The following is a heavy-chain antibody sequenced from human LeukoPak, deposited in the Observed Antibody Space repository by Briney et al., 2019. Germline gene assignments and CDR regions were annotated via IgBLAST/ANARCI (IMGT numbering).Heavy chain of an antibody. Sequence: SETLSLTCTVSGGSVNGYYWSWIRQSPEKGLEWIGYIYYSGSTNYNPSLKSRVTISLDTSQNQFSLRLDSVTAADTALYYCSSLRSNRIFDYWGQGILVTVAS. J-gene: IGHJ4*02. CDR1: GGSVNGYY. CDR3: SSLRSNRIFDY. CDR2: IYYSGST. V-gene: IGHV4-59*08. D-gene: IGHD1-26*01.